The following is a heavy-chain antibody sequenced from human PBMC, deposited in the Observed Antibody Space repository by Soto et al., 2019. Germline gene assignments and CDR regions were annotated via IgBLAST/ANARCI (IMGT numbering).Heavy chain of an antibody. CDR2: ITAGGGTT. CDR1: GFTFSSYA. D-gene: IGHD6-13*01. J-gene: IGHJ4*02. CDR3: ARDYSSSWYGLNY. Sequence: EVKLLESGGGLVQPGGSLRLSCAASGFTFSSYAMSWVRQAPGKGLEYVSHITAGGGTTYYADSVKGRFTISRDSSRNTLYLQMNSLRVEDTAVYYCARDYSSSWYGLNYWGQGTLLTVSS. V-gene: IGHV3-23*01.